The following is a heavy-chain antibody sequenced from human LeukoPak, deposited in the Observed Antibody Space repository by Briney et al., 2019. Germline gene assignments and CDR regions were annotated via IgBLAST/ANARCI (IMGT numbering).Heavy chain of an antibody. V-gene: IGHV3-43D*03. CDR2: ISWDGGST. D-gene: IGHD1-26*01. CDR1: GFTFDDYA. Sequence: PGGSLRLSCAASGFTFDDYAMHWVRQAPGKGVEWVSLISWDGGSTYYADSVKGRLTISRDNSKNCLYLQMNSLRAEDTDLNYCAKDSRKWELLSGFDYWGQGTLVTVSS. CDR3: AKDSRKWELLSGFDY. J-gene: IGHJ4*02.